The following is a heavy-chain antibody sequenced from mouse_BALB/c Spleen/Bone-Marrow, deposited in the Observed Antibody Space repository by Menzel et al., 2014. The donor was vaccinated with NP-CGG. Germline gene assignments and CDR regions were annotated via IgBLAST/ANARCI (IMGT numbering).Heavy chain of an antibody. J-gene: IGHJ4*01. V-gene: IGHV1-5*01. D-gene: IGHD2-4*01. CDR1: GYTFTSYW. CDR2: IYPGNSDT. Sequence: AQLKQSGTVLARPGASVKMSCKASGYTFTSYWMHWVKQRPGQGLEWIGAIYPGNSDTSYNQKFKGKAKLTAVTSTSTAYMELSSLTNDDSAVYYCTHDYDYYAMNYWGQGTSVTVSS. CDR3: THDYDYYAMNY.